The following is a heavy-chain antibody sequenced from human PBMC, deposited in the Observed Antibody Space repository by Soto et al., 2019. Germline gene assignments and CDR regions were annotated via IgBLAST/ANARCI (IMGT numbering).Heavy chain of an antibody. Sequence: QVQLVQSGAEVRKPGASMKVSCQASGYTFTDHYIHWVRQAPGQGPEWMGWINPNSGGPKQKFQGRVTMTRATAINAAYMEMSRLTAYAMAVLYCASAGLAAPRSGQYTMDVCGQGSTVTVSS. CDR3: ASAGLAAPRSGQYTMDV. CDR1: GYTFTDHY. V-gene: IGHV1-2*02. D-gene: IGHD6-6*01. CDR2: INPNSGGP. J-gene: IGHJ6*02.